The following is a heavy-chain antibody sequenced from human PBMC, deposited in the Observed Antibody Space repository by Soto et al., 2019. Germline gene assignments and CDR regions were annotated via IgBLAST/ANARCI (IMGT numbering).Heavy chain of an antibody. Sequence: ASVKVSCKASGYSFTNNDVSWLRQAPGQGLEWMGWMNPGSGDTGYAQKFQGRVTMTRDISIATAYMELSSLRSDDTAIYYCARMETFGSLNWFDPWGQGTLVTVSS. CDR1: GYSFTNND. D-gene: IGHD3-16*01. CDR3: ARMETFGSLNWFDP. V-gene: IGHV1-8*01. CDR2: MNPGSGDT. J-gene: IGHJ5*02.